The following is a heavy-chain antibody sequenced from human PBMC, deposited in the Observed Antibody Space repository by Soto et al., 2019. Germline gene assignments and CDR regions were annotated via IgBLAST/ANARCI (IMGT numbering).Heavy chain of an antibody. Sequence: ALVKVSCKASGYTFTGYYMHWVRQAPGQGLEWMGWINPNSGGTNYAQKFQGWVTMTRDTSISTAYMELSRLRSDDTAVYYCARAAYSSGWYAGYYYCGMDVWGQGTTVTVSS. J-gene: IGHJ6*02. CDR3: ARAAYSSGWYAGYYYCGMDV. D-gene: IGHD6-19*01. CDR2: INPNSGGT. V-gene: IGHV1-2*04. CDR1: GYTFTGYY.